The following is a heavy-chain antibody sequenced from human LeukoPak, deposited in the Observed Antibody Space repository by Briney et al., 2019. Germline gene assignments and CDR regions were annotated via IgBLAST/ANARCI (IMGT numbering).Heavy chain of an antibody. D-gene: IGHD2-15*01. CDR1: GGSISSGGYY. V-gene: IGHV4-31*03. J-gene: IGHJ4*02. CDR3: ARGYCSGGSCYLDY. CDR2: IYYSGST. Sequence: SETLSLTCTVSGGSISSGGYYWSWIRQHPGKGLEWIVYIYYSGSTYYNPSLKSRVTISVDTSKNQFSLKVSSVTAADTAVYYCARGYCSGGSCYLDYWGQGTLVTVSS.